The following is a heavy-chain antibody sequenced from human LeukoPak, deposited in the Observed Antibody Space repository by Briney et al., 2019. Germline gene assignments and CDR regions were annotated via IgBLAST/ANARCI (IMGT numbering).Heavy chain of an antibody. Sequence: SVKVSCKASGGTFISYAISWVRQAPGQGLEWMGRIIPILGIANYAQKFQGRVTITADKSTSTAYMELSSLRSEDTAVYYCARAPFVVVVAADPTPDAFDIWGQGTMVTVSS. J-gene: IGHJ3*02. D-gene: IGHD2-15*01. CDR2: IIPILGIA. CDR3: ARAPFVVVVAADPTPDAFDI. CDR1: GGTFISYA. V-gene: IGHV1-69*04.